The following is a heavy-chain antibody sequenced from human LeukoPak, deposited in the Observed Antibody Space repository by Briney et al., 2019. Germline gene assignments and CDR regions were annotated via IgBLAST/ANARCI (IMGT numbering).Heavy chain of an antibody. CDR3: TGESGAFPPFGF. CDR1: GGSITTTNW. Sequence: SETLSLTCAVSGGSITTTNWWSWVRQPPGKGLEWIGEVHLSGATNYNLSLESRVSMSIDKSKNHLSLEVTSVTAADTAIYYCTGESGAFPPFGFWGQGTLVTVSS. CDR2: VHLSGAT. J-gene: IGHJ4*02. D-gene: IGHD1-26*01. V-gene: IGHV4-4*02.